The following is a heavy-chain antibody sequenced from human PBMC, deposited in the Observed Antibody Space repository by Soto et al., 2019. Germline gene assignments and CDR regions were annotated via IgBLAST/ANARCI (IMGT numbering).Heavy chain of an antibody. CDR1: GGSFRGSY. J-gene: IGHJ6*02. V-gene: IGHV4-34*01. D-gene: IGHD1-1*01. CDR3: ARGWRYYYGMDV. CDR2: INHSGST. Sequence: SVTLSLPCADHGGSFRGSYRSWFRQPPGKGLEWIGEINHSGSTNYNPSLKSRVTISVDTSKNQFSLKLSSVTAADTAVYYCARGWRYYYGMDVWGQGTTVTVS.